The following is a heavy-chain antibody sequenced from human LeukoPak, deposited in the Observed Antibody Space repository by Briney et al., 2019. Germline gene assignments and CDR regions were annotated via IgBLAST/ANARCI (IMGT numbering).Heavy chain of an antibody. CDR3: AKMGYCSGGSCNWFDP. J-gene: IGHJ5*02. CDR1: GGTFSSYA. V-gene: IGHV1-69*04. Sequence: SVNVSCKASGGTFSSYAISWVRQAPGQGLEWMGRIIPILGIANYAQKFQGRVTITADKSTSTAYMELSSLRSEDTAVYYCAKMGYCSGGSCNWFDPWGQGTLVTVSS. CDR2: IIPILGIA. D-gene: IGHD2-15*01.